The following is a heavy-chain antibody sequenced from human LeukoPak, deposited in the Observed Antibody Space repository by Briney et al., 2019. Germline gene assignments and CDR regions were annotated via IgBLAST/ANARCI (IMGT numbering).Heavy chain of an antibody. CDR2: IKQDGSEK. V-gene: IGHV3-7*01. CDR3: ARLCTSGCFDY. D-gene: IGHD6-19*01. J-gene: IGHJ4*02. CDR1: GFTFSNHW. Sequence: PGGSLRLSCAASGFTFSNHWMSWVRQAPGKGLEWVANIKQDGSEKYYVDSVKGRLSISRDNAKNSLFLQMNSLRGEDTAVYYCARLCTSGCFDYWGQGTLVTVSS.